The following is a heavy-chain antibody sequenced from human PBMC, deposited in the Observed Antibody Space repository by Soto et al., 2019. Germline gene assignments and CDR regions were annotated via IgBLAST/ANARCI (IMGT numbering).Heavy chain of an antibody. CDR2: MSYTAST. V-gene: IGHV4-39*01. CDR1: GDSISSSNYY. D-gene: IGHD2-21*02. CDR3: ARQSRHVVVVTAIMSGFDM. J-gene: IGHJ3*02. Sequence: SETLSLTCAVSGDSISSSNYYWGWIRQPPGKGLEWIGSMSYTASTYYSPSLRSRVSIFVDTSKNQFSLKLRSVTATDTAMYYCARQSRHVVVVTAIMSGFDMWGQGTMVTVSS.